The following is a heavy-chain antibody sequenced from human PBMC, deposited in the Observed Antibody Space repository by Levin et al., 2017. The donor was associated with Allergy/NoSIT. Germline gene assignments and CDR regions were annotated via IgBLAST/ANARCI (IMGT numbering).Heavy chain of an antibody. D-gene: IGHD6-19*01. J-gene: IGHJ4*02. CDR3: ARSTGLLAVAGTHDY. CDR2: ISAYNGNK. Sequence: ASVKVSCKASGYTFTSYGISWVRQAPGQGLEWTGWISAYNGNKNYAQKFQGRVTMTTDTSTSTAYMELRSLRSDDTAVYYCARSTGLLAVAGTHDYWGQGTLVTVSS. V-gene: IGHV1-18*01. CDR1: GYTFTSYG.